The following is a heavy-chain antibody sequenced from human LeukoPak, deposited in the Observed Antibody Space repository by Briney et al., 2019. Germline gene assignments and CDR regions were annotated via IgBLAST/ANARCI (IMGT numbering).Heavy chain of an antibody. CDR1: GGTFSSYA. J-gene: IGHJ3*02. CDR3: AREMDIVATITAAFDI. D-gene: IGHD5-12*01. Sequence: SVKVSCKASGGTFSSYAISWVRQAPGQGLEWMGGIIPIFGTANYAQKFQGRVTITADESTSTAYMELSSLRSEDTAVYYCAREMDIVATITAAFDIWGQGTMVIVSS. CDR2: IIPIFGTA. V-gene: IGHV1-69*13.